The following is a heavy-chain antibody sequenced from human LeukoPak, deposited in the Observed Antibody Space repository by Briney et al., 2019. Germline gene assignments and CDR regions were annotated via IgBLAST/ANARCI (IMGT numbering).Heavy chain of an antibody. Sequence: PGGSLRLSXAASGFTFSSYAMSWVRQAPGKGLEWVSTIGSTGSNTYYTDSVKGRFTISRDNSKNTLYLQINGLRADDTAVYYCAKSMSTVTTSPFWGQGTLVTVSS. CDR3: AKSMSTVTTSPF. CDR2: IGSTGSNT. D-gene: IGHD4-17*01. J-gene: IGHJ4*02. CDR1: GFTFSSYA. V-gene: IGHV3-23*05.